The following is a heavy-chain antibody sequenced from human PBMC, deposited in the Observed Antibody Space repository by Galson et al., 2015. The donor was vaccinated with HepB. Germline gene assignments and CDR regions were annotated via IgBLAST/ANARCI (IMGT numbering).Heavy chain of an antibody. V-gene: IGHV3-53*01. CDR2: IYSGGTT. CDR1: GFTVSSNY. Sequence: SLRLSCAASGFTVSSNYMSWVRQAPGKGLEWVSIIYSGGTTYYADSVKGRFTISRDKSRNTLDLQMNSLRAEDTAVYYCAVLVVVPAAANWFDPWGQGTLVIVSS. D-gene: IGHD2-2*01. J-gene: IGHJ5*02. CDR3: AVLVVVPAAANWFDP.